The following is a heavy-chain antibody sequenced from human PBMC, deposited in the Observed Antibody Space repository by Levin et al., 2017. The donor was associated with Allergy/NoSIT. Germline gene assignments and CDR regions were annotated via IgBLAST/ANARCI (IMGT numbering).Heavy chain of an antibody. CDR1: GYSFTSYW. CDR3: AVYSSSWYEYGMDV. D-gene: IGHD6-13*01. J-gene: IGHJ6*02. Sequence: KTGGSLRLSCKGSGYSFTSYWIGWVRQMPGKGLEWMGIIYPGDSDTRYSPSFQGQVTISADKSISTAYLQWRSLKASDTAMYYCAVYSSSWYEYGMDVWGQGTTVTVSS. CDR2: IYPGDSDT. V-gene: IGHV5-51*01.